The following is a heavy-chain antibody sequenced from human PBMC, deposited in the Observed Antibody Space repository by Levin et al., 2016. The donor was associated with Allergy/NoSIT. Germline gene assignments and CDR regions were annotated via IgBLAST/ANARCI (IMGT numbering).Heavy chain of an antibody. Sequence: ASVKVSCKASGYTFTSYAMHWVRQAPGQRLEWMGWINAGNGNTKYSQKFQGRVTITRDTSASTAYMELSSLRSEDTAVYYCARSSRPDPIAAAGKGNYYYGMDVWGQGTTVTVSS. D-gene: IGHD6-13*01. CDR2: INAGNGNT. CDR3: ARSSRPDPIAAAGKGNYYYGMDV. CDR1: GYTFTSYA. V-gene: IGHV1-3*01. J-gene: IGHJ6*02.